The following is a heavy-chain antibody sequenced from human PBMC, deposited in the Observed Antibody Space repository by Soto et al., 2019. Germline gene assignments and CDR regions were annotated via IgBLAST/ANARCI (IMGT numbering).Heavy chain of an antibody. CDR1: GDSMESLDYY. Sequence: SDTLSLTFTVSGDSMESLDYYWSWIRQSPGKGLEVIGYIYYTGTTYYSPSLPGRVYISIELSKNQFSLTLSSVTAADTAVYHCARVRAYTYGYEDXWGQGTLVTVSX. V-gene: IGHV4-30-4*02. J-gene: IGHJ4*02. D-gene: IGHD5-18*01. CDR2: IYYTGTT. CDR3: ARVRAYTYGYEDX.